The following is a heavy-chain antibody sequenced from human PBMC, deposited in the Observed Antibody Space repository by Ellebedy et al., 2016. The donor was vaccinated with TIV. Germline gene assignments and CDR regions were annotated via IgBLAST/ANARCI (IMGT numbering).Heavy chain of an antibody. Sequence: GESLKISCAASGFTFSSYGMHWVRQAPGKGLEWVAVIWYDGSNKYYADSVKGRFTISRDNSKNTLYLQMKSLRAEDTAVYYCARDLDDRSGYYYPMIDYWGQGTLVTVSS. J-gene: IGHJ4*02. CDR3: ARDLDDRSGYYYPMIDY. CDR1: GFTFSSYG. CDR2: IWYDGSNK. D-gene: IGHD3-22*01. V-gene: IGHV3-33*01.